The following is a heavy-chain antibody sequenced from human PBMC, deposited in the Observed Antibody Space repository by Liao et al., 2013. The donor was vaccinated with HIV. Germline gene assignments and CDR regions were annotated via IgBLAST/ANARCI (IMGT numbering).Heavy chain of an antibody. CDR1: GGSISSSSYY. CDR2: IIHTGST. Sequence: QLQLQESGPGLVKPSETLSLTCTVSGGSISSSSYYWTWIRQPPGKGLEWIGEIIHTGSTNYNPSLKSRVTISVDTSKNQFSLKLSSVTAADTAVYYCARGGDDYGDYTDFDYWGQGTLVTVSS. V-gene: IGHV4-39*07. D-gene: IGHD4-17*01. CDR3: ARGGDDYGDYTDFDY. J-gene: IGHJ4*02.